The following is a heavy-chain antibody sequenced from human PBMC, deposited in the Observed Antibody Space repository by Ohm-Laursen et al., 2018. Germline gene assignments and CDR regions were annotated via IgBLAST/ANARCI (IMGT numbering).Heavy chain of an antibody. J-gene: IGHJ4*02. V-gene: IGHV3-30*18. D-gene: IGHD1-26*01. CDR2: ISYDGSNK. Sequence: SLRLSCSASAFTFSNSAMHWVRQAPGKGLEWVAVISYDGSNKYYADSVKGRLTISRDNSKNTLYLQMNSLRAEDTAVYYCAKEPYSGSYQDYWGQGTLVTVSS. CDR1: AFTFSNSA. CDR3: AKEPYSGSYQDY.